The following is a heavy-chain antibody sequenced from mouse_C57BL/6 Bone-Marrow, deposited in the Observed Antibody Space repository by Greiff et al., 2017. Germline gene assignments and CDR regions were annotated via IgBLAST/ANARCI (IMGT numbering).Heavy chain of an antibody. J-gene: IGHJ3*01. D-gene: IGHD2-1*01. CDR3: ARLIYYGNYVWFAY. Sequence: EVQGVESGGGLVQPGGSLKLSCAASGFTFSDYYMYWVRQTPEKRLEWVAYISNGGGSTYYPDTVKGRFTISRDNAKNTLYLQMSRLKSEYTAMYYCARLIYYGNYVWFAYWGQGTLVTVSA. CDR2: ISNGGGST. V-gene: IGHV5-12*01. CDR1: GFTFSDYY.